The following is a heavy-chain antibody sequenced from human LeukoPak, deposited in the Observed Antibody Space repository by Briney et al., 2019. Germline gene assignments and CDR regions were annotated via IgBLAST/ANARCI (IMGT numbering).Heavy chain of an antibody. Sequence: GGSLRLSCAASGFTFSSYSTNWVRQAPGKGLEWVSYISSSSSTIFYADSVMGRFTISRDNPKNSLYLQMNSLRAEDTAVYYCARDDRSSWYYFDYWGQGTLVTVSS. V-gene: IGHV3-48*04. D-gene: IGHD6-13*01. CDR3: ARDDRSSWYYFDY. CDR1: GFTFSSYS. J-gene: IGHJ4*02. CDR2: ISSSSSTI.